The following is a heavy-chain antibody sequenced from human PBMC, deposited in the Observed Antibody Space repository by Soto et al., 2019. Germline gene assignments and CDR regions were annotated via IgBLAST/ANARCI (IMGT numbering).Heavy chain of an antibody. CDR1: GYSFTSYW. CDR2: IYPGDSDT. J-gene: IGHJ3*02. CDR3: ARHFRGIEVAGADAFDI. V-gene: IGHV5-51*01. D-gene: IGHD6-19*01. Sequence: GESLKISCKGSGYSFTSYWIGWVRQMPGKGLEWMGIIYPGDSDTRYSPSFQGQVTISADKSISTAYLQWSSLKASDTAMYYCARHFRGIEVAGADAFDIWGQGKMVTVSS.